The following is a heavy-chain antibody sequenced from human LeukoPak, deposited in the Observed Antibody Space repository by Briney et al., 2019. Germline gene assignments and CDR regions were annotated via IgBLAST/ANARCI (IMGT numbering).Heavy chain of an antibody. CDR3: ARDADWFDS. CDR2: MNTKSGNP. Sequence: GASVKVSCKASGYTLTGYAMHWLRQAPGQGLEWMGWMNTKSGNPTYAQGFTGRFVFSLDIAVNTAYLQISSLKAEDTALYYCARDADWFDSWGQGTLVTVSS. J-gene: IGHJ5*01. CDR1: GYTLTGYA. V-gene: IGHV7-4-1*02.